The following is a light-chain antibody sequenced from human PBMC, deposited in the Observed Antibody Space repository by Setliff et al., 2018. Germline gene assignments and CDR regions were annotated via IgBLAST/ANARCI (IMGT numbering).Light chain of an antibody. CDR3: SAYAGSNNWGV. J-gene: IGLJ1*01. Sequence: SALAQPPSASGSPGQSVTISCTGTSSDVGGYHYVSWYQHHPGKAPKLMIYEVTKRPSGVPDRFSGSKSGNTASLTVSGLQAEDEADYYCSAYAGSNNWGVFGTGTKVTDL. V-gene: IGLV2-8*01. CDR2: EVT. CDR1: SSDVGGYHY.